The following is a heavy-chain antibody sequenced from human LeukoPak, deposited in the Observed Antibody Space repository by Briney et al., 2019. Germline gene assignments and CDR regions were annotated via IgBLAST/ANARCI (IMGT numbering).Heavy chain of an antibody. V-gene: IGHV3-30*18. Sequence: PGRSLRLSCAASGFTFSGYGIHGVRQAPGKGLEAVAVVSYDGSNQYYAESVKGRFTTSRDNSKNTVSLQMNSLRAEDTAVYYCAKRATDDSLDIWGQGTMVTVSS. CDR1: GFTFSGYG. J-gene: IGHJ3*02. D-gene: IGHD5-12*01. CDR2: VSYDGSNQ. CDR3: AKRATDDSLDI.